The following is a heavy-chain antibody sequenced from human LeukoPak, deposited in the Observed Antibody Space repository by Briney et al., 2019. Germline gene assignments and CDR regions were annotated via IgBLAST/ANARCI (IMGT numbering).Heavy chain of an antibody. D-gene: IGHD3-16*01. J-gene: IGHJ4*02. Sequence: ASVKVSCKASGYTFTGYYMHWVRQAPGQGLEWMGWINPNSGGTNYAQKFQGRVTMTRDTSISTAYMELSRLRSDDTAVYYCARPPYLGEFTAFDYWGQGTLGTGSS. CDR3: ARPPYLGEFTAFDY. CDR2: INPNSGGT. CDR1: GYTFTGYY. V-gene: IGHV1-2*02.